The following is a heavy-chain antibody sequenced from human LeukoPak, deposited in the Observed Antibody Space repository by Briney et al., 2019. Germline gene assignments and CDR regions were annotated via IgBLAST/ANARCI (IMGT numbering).Heavy chain of an antibody. J-gene: IGHJ5*02. D-gene: IGHD2-2*01. CDR3: ARGYCSSTSCYYP. CDR2: LYHSGST. CDR1: GYSISSGYY. V-gene: IGHV4-38-2*01. Sequence: SETLSLTCAVSGYSISSGYYWGWIRQPPGKGLEWIGSLYHSGSTYYNPSLKSRVTMSVDTSKNQFSLKLSSVTAADTAVYYCARGYCSSTSCYYPWGQGTLVTVSS.